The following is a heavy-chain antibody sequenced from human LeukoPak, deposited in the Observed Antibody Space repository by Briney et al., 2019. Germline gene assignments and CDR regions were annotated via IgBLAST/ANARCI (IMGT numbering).Heavy chain of an antibody. Sequence: PGGSLRLSCAASGFTFSSYSMNWVRQAPGKGLEWVSYISSSSRTIYYADSVKGRFTISRDNSKNTLYLQMNSLRAEDTAVYYCAREGNTRGYYYMDVWGKGTTVTVSS. CDR1: GFTFSSYS. CDR2: ISSSSRTI. V-gene: IGHV3-48*01. J-gene: IGHJ6*03. CDR3: AREGNTRGYYYMDV. D-gene: IGHD3-10*01.